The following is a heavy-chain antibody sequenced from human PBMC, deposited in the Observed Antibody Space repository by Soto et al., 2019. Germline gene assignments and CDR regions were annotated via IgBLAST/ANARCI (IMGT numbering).Heavy chain of an antibody. Sequence: EVQLLESGGGLVQPGGSLRLSCAASGFTFSSYAMSWVRQAPGKGLEWVSAISGSGGSTYYADSVKGRFTISRDNSKSALYLQMNSLRAEDTAVYYCAYSSEGGDAFDIWGQGTMVTVSS. V-gene: IGHV3-23*01. CDR1: GFTFSSYA. J-gene: IGHJ3*02. CDR3: AYSSEGGDAFDI. CDR2: ISGSGGST. D-gene: IGHD6-19*01.